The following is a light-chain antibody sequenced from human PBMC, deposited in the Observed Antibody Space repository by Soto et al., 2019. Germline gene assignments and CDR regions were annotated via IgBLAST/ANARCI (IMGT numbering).Light chain of an antibody. CDR1: SSDIGAGYD. CDR3: QSYGSSLSGYV. J-gene: IGLJ1*01. V-gene: IGLV1-40*01. Sequence: QSVLTQPPSVSGAPGQRVTISCTGSSSDIGAGYDVHWYQQLPGTAPKLPIYGNSNRPSGVPDRFSGSKSGTSATLAITGLQAEDEADYYCQSYGSSLSGYVFGTGTKVTVL. CDR2: GNS.